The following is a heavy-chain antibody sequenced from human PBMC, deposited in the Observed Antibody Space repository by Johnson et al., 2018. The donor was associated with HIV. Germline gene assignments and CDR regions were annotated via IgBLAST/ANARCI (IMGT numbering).Heavy chain of an antibody. D-gene: IGHD6-13*01. V-gene: IGHV3-30*03. CDR3: ARESGSSGQQLGPGDI. Sequence: QVQLVESGGGLVQPGRSLRLSCAASGFTFDDYGMSWVRQAPGKGLEWVAVISYDGSKKYYAGSVKGRFTISRDNSKNTLNLQMNSLRAEDTAIYYCARESGSSGQQLGPGDIWGQGTMVTVSS. CDR2: ISYDGSKK. J-gene: IGHJ3*02. CDR1: GFTFDDYG.